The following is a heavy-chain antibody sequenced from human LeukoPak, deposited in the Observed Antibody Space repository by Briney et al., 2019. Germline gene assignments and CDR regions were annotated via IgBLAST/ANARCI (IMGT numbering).Heavy chain of an antibody. Sequence: TPSETLSLTCTVPGCPISSHYWSWVRQPAGKGLEWIGRIYTSGNTNYNASLKSRVTITVDKSKNQFALKEPALHTPDTAVYYWARDLEMAIWGQGTMVTVSS. D-gene: IGHD5-24*01. CDR3: ARDLEMAI. CDR1: GCPISSHY. J-gene: IGHJ3*02. V-gene: IGHV4-4*07. CDR2: IYTSGNT.